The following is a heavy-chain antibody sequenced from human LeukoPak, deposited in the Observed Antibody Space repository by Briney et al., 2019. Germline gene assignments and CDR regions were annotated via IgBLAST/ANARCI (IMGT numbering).Heavy chain of an antibody. CDR1: GYTFTSYD. D-gene: IGHD4-17*01. J-gene: IGHJ4*02. V-gene: IGHV1-8*01. CDR3: ARKSHDYGDMAD. CDR2: MNPNSGNT. Sequence: AASVKVSCKSSGYTFTSYDINWVPQATGQGLEWMGWMNPNSGNTGYAQKFQGRVTMTRNTSISTAYMELSSLRSEDTAVYYCARKSHDYGDMADWGQGTLVTVSS.